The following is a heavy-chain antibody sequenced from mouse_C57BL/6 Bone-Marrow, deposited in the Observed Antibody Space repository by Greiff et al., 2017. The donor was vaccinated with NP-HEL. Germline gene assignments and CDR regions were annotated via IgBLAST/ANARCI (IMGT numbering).Heavy chain of an antibody. CDR1: GYTFTEYT. Sequence: VKLMESGAELVKPGASVKLSCKASGYTFTEYTIHWVKQRSGQGLEWIGWFYPGSGSIKYNEKFKDKATLTADKSSSTVYMELSRLTSEDSAVYFCARHEEEGSDYDWFAYWGQGTLVTVSA. CDR2: FYPGSGSI. CDR3: ARHEEEGSDYDWFAY. J-gene: IGHJ3*01. D-gene: IGHD2-4*01. V-gene: IGHV1-62-2*01.